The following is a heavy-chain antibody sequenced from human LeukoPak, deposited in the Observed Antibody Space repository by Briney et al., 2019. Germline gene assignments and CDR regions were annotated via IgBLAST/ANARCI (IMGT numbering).Heavy chain of an antibody. Sequence: TSETLSLTCTVSGGSISSYYWSWIRQPPGKGLEWIGYIYYSGSTYYNPSLKSRVTISVDTSKNQFSLKLSSVTAADTAVYYCARDADRGYDYWGQGTLVTVSS. D-gene: IGHD3-10*01. CDR2: IYYSGST. V-gene: IGHV4-59*12. CDR3: ARDADRGYDY. J-gene: IGHJ4*02. CDR1: GGSISSYY.